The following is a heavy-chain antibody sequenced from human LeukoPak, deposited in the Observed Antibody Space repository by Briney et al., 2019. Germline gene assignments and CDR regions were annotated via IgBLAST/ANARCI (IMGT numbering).Heavy chain of an antibody. V-gene: IGHV4-39*01. CDR2: IYYSGST. CDR3: ARQWVDY. J-gene: IGHJ4*02. Sequence: SETLSLTCTVSGGSISSSSYYWGWIRQPPGKGLEWIGSIYYSGSTYYKPSLKSRVTISVDTSKNQFSLKLSSVTAADTAVYYCARQWVDYWGQGTLVTVSS. CDR1: GGSISSSSYY.